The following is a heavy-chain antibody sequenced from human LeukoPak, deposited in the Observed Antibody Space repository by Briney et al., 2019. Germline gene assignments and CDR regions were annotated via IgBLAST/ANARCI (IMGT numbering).Heavy chain of an antibody. CDR3: ARTTPFWSGYYFDY. CDR2: INSDGSST. CDR1: GFTFSSYW. Sequence: PGGSLRLSCAASGFTFSSYWMHWVRQAPGKGLGWVSRINSDGSSTSYADSVKGRFTISRDNAKNTLYLQMNSLRAEDTAVYYCARTTPFWSGYYFDYWGQGTLVTVSS. V-gene: IGHV3-74*01. J-gene: IGHJ4*02. D-gene: IGHD3-3*01.